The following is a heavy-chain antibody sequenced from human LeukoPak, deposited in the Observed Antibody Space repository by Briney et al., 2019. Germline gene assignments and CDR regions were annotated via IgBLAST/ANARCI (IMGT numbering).Heavy chain of an antibody. CDR1: GFTFDDFG. J-gene: IGHJ4*02. CDR3: ARSMATAMRAYFDY. V-gene: IGHV3-20*04. Sequence: GGSLRRSCAASGFTFDDFGMSWVRQAPGKGLEWVSGINWNGGSTSYADSVKGRFTISRDNAKNSLYLQMNSLRAEDTALYYCARSMATAMRAYFDYWGQGTLVTVSS. CDR2: INWNGGST. D-gene: IGHD5-24*01.